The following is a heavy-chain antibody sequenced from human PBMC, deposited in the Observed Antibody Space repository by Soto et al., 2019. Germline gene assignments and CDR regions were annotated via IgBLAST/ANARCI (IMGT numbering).Heavy chain of an antibody. V-gene: IGHV3-23*01. CDR2: ISGSGGST. Sequence: GGSLRLSCAASGFTFSSYAMSWVRQAPGKGLEWASAISGSGGSTYYADSVKGRFTISRDNSKNTLYLQMNSLRAEDTAVYYCARANIVVVVAATRLDYWGQGTLVTVSS. D-gene: IGHD2-15*01. CDR3: ARANIVVVVAATRLDY. CDR1: GFTFSSYA. J-gene: IGHJ4*02.